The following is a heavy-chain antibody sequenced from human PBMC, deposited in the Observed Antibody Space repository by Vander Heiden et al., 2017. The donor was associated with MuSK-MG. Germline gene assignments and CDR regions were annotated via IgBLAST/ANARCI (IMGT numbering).Heavy chain of an antibody. J-gene: IGHJ6*02. CDR3: ARGSLGYYYYGMDV. CDR1: GFTFSSYS. CDR2: ISSSSSTI. D-gene: IGHD3-3*02. V-gene: IGHV3-48*02. Sequence: EVQLVESGGGLVQPGGSLRLSCAASGFTFSSYSMNWVRQAPGKGLEWVSYISSSSSTIYYADSVKGRFTISRDNAKNSLYLQMNSLRDEDTAVYYCARGSLGYYYYGMDVWGQGITVTVSS.